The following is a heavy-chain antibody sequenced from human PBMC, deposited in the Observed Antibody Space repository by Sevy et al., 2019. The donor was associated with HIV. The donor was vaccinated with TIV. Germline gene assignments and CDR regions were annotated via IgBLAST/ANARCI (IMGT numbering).Heavy chain of an antibody. V-gene: IGHV3-30-3*01. CDR2: ISYDGSNK. CDR1: GFTFSSYA. J-gene: IGHJ4*02. D-gene: IGHD4-17*01. Sequence: GGSLRLSCAASGFTFSSYAMHWVRQAPGKGLEWVAVISYDGSNKYYADSVKGRFTISRDNSKNTLYLQMNSLRAEDTAVYYCVREKVTVTTGNYFDYWGQRTLVTVSS. CDR3: VREKVTVTTGNYFDY.